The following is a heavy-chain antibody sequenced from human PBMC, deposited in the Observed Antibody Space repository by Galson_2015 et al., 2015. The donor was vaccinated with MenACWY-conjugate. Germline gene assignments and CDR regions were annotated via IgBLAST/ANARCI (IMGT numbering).Heavy chain of an antibody. D-gene: IGHD5-24*01. CDR2: ISASGATT. CDR1: GFGFSEYA. CDR3: AKRALMALGLKLVGP. J-gene: IGHJ5*02. Sequence: SLRLSCAASGFGFSEYAMGWVRQAPGKGLQCVSSISASGATTHYADSVKGRFTISRDNSKNILYLEMNSLTAEDTALYHCAKRALMALGLKLVGPWGQGTLVTVSS. V-gene: IGHV3-23*01.